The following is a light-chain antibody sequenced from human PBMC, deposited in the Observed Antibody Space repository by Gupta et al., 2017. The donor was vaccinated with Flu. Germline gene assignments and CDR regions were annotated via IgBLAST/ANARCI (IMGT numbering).Light chain of an antibody. CDR3: MQALQTPF. CDR2: LGS. Sequence: DIVMTQSPLMLPVTPGESASISCRSSQSLLHSNGYNYLDWYLQKPGQSPQLLIYLGSNRASGVPDRFSGSGSGTDFTLKISRVEAEDVGIYYCMQALQTPFFGPGTKVDIK. CDR1: QSLLHSNGYNY. J-gene: IGKJ3*01. V-gene: IGKV2-28*01.